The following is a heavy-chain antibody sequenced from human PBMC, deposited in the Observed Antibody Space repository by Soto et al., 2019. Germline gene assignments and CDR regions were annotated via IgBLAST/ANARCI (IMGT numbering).Heavy chain of an antibody. CDR1: GYTFTSYG. Sequence: ASVKVSCKASGYTFTSYGISWVRQAPGQGLEWMGWISAYNGNTDYAQKLQGRVTMTTDTSTSTAYMELRSLRSDDTAVYYCARSEQPWPYYYYYMDVWGKGTTVTVSS. CDR3: ARSEQPWPYYYYYMDV. J-gene: IGHJ6*03. CDR2: ISAYNGNT. D-gene: IGHD5-18*01. V-gene: IGHV1-18*01.